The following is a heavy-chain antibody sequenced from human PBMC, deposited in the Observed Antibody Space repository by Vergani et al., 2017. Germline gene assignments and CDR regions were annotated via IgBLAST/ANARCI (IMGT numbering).Heavy chain of an antibody. CDR1: GFTFSNAW. CDR2: IKSKTDGGTT. J-gene: IGHJ3*02. V-gene: IGHV3-15*01. Sequence: EVQLVESGGGLVKPGGSLRLSCAASGFTFSNAWMSWVRQAPGKGLEWVGRIKSKTDGGTTDYAAPVKGRFTISRDDSKNTLYLQMNSLKTEDTAVYYCTTPPPRYSDRPDAFDIWGQGTMVTVSS. D-gene: IGHD3-10*01. CDR3: TTPPPRYSDRPDAFDI.